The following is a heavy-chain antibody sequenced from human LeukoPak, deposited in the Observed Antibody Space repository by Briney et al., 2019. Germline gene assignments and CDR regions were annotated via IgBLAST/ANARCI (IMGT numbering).Heavy chain of an antibody. CDR2: IKSDGSEE. CDR3: ARESSWTFDV. J-gene: IGHJ3*01. CDR1: GFTFNGYW. V-gene: IGHV3-7*03. Sequence: PGGSLRLSCAASGFTFNGYWMTWVRQAPGKGLEWVAIIKSDGSEECYVDSVKGRFTVSRVNAKNSLFLQLNSLRAEDTAVYYCARESSWTFDVWGQGTMVTVSS. D-gene: IGHD3-3*01.